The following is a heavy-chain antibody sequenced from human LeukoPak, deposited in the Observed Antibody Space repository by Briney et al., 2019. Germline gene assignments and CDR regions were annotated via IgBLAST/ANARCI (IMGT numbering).Heavy chain of an antibody. Sequence: GESLKISCKASGYTFTSYGISWVRQAPGQGLEWMGWISAYNDNTNYAQKLQGRVTTTTDTSTGTAYMELRSLRSDDTAVYYCARVHYDILTGYSYFDYWGQGTLVTVSS. V-gene: IGHV1-18*01. D-gene: IGHD3-9*01. CDR2: ISAYNDNT. J-gene: IGHJ4*02. CDR3: ARVHYDILTGYSYFDY. CDR1: GYTFTSYG.